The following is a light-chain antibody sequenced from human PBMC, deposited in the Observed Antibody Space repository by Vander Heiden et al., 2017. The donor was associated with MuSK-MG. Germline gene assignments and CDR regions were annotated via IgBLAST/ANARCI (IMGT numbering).Light chain of an antibody. Sequence: SYVLTQPPSVSVAPGDTARITCGGEHIGGKSVHWYPQKPGKAPASATYHATARPSGIPGRFSGSNSGETANLTIRRVDGGDEADYYCQVWDSDSDHSVVGAGTKV. CDR3: QVWDSDSDHSV. CDR1: HIGGKS. V-gene: IGLV3-21*04. CDR2: HAT. J-gene: IGLJ1*01.